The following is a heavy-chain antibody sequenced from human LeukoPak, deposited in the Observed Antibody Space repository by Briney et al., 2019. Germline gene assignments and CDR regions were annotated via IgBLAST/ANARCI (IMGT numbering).Heavy chain of an antibody. V-gene: IGHV3-30*03. D-gene: IGHD1-26*01. CDR2: ISYDGSNK. CDR3: ALVGAVGDDAFDI. CDR1: GFTISSYG. J-gene: IGHJ3*02. Sequence: PGRSLRLSCAASGFTISSYGMHWVRQAPGKGLEWVAVISYDGSNKYYADSVKGRFTISRDNSKNTLYLQMNSLRAEDTAVYYCALVGAVGDDAFDIWGQGTMVTVSS.